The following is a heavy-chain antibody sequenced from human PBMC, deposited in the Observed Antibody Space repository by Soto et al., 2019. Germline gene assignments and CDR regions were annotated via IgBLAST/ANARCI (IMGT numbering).Heavy chain of an antibody. CDR3: ATVFSYAPA. CDR1: GGTFSSYA. J-gene: IGHJ5*02. V-gene: IGHV1-24*01. Sequence: ASVKVSCKASGGTFSSYAISWVRQAPGQGLEWMGGFDPEDGETIYAQKFQGRVTMTEDTSTDTAYMELSSLRSEDTAVYYCATVFSYAPAWGQGTLVTVSS. CDR2: FDPEDGET. D-gene: IGHD2-2*01.